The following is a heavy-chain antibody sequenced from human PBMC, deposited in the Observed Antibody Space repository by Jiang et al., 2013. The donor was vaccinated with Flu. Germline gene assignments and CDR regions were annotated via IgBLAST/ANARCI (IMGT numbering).Heavy chain of an antibody. D-gene: IGHD1-26*01. CDR3: ARDRRSGTYFIGSHDGVDV. CDR2: ISYDGNNK. J-gene: IGHJ3*01. V-gene: IGHV3-30*04. CDR1: GFPFNTYA. Sequence: VQLVESGGGVVQPGRSLRLSCAASGFPFNTYALHWVRQAPGKGLGWVAVISYDGNNKYYADSVKGRFTISRDNSKNTLFLQMNSLRADDTAVYYCARDRRSGTYFIGSHDGVDVWGQGTMVTVSS.